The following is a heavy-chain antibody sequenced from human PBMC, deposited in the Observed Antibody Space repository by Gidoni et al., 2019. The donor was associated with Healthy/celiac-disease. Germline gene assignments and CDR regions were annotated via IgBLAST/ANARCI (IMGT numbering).Heavy chain of an antibody. CDR2: INHSGST. D-gene: IGHD2-21*02. CDR1: GGSFSGYY. V-gene: IGHV4-34*01. J-gene: IGHJ4*02. CDR3: ARRDIVVVTAIYYFDY. Sequence: QVQLQQWGAGLLKPSETLSLTCAVYGGSFSGYYWSWIRQPPGKGLEWIGEINHSGSTNYNPSLKSRVTISVDPSKNQFSLKLSSVTAADTAVYYCARRDIVVVTAIYYFDYWGQGTLVTVSS.